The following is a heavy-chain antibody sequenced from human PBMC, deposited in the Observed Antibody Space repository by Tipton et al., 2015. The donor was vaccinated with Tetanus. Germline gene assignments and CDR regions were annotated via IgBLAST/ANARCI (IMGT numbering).Heavy chain of an antibody. Sequence: TLSLTCTVSGGSISSGGYYWSWIRQHPGKGLEWIGYIYYSGSTYYNPSLKSRVTISVDTSKNQFSLKLSSVTAADTAGYYCARLVWGGNSSGWARFDYWGQGTLVTVSS. CDR1: GGSISSGGYY. V-gene: IGHV4-31*03. D-gene: IGHD6-19*01. CDR3: ARLVWGGNSSGWARFDY. CDR2: IYYSGST. J-gene: IGHJ4*02.